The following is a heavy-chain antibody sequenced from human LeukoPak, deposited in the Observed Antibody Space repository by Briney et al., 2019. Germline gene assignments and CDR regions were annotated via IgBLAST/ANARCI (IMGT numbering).Heavy chain of an antibody. CDR2: LSGRGFDP. CDR3: AKMVRQQLGPNYGMDV. CDR1: GFNFSTYA. V-gene: IGHV3-23*01. J-gene: IGHJ6*02. Sequence: GGSLRLSCAASGFNFSTYAMSWVRQAPGKGLEWFSALSGRGFDPYSAASVKGRFTISRDNSKNTLYLQMDSLRVEDTAVYYCAKMVRQQLGPNYGMDVWGQGTTVTVSS. D-gene: IGHD6-13*01.